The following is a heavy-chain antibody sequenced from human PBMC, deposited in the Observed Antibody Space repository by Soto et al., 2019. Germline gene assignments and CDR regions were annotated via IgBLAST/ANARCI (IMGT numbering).Heavy chain of an antibody. V-gene: IGHV1-46*01. J-gene: IGHJ3*02. CDR2: INASGGGT. D-gene: IGHD1-20*01. Sequence: ASVKVSCKTSGYTFTNYYMHWVRQAPGQGLEWMGIINASGGGTNYAQKFQGRVSMTRDTSASTVYMELSSLRSEDTAIYYCTRGTMTLVNSFDIWGQGTMVTV. CDR3: TRGTMTLVNSFDI. CDR1: GYTFTNYY.